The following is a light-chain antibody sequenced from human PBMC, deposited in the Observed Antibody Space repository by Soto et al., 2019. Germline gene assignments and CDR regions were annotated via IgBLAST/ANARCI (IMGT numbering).Light chain of an antibody. Sequence: EIVLTQSPCTLSLSQRERATLSCRASQSVSSSYLAWYQQKPGQAPRLLIYGASSRATGIPDRFSGSGSGTDFTLTISRLEPEDFAVYYCQQYGSSPRTFGQGTKVDIK. CDR2: GAS. CDR3: QQYGSSPRT. J-gene: IGKJ1*01. CDR1: QSVSSSY. V-gene: IGKV3-20*01.